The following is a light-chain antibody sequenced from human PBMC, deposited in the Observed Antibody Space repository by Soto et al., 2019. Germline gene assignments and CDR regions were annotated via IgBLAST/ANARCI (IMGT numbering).Light chain of an antibody. Sequence: QSALTQPRSVSGSPGQSVTISCTGTSGDVGAYDRVSWYQHHPTKAPKLIIYGVTNRPSGVPYRFSGSKSGSTASLTISGLQAEDEADYYCCSHAGGSSWVFGGGTKVTVX. CDR1: SGDVGAYDR. CDR2: GVT. CDR3: CSHAGGSSWV. J-gene: IGLJ3*02. V-gene: IGLV2-11*01.